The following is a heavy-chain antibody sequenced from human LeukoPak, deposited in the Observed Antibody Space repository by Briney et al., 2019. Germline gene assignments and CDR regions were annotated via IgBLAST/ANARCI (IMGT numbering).Heavy chain of an antibody. V-gene: IGHV1-69*05. D-gene: IGHD3-10*01. Sequence: GIIPIFGTANYAQKFQGRVTITTDESTSTAYMELSSLRSEDTAVYYCGSSGSYSNDLGYWGQGTLVTVSS. J-gene: IGHJ4*02. CDR3: GSSGSYSNDLGY. CDR2: IIPIFGTA.